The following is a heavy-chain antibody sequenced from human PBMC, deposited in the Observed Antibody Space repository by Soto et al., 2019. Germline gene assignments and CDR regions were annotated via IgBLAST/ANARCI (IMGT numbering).Heavy chain of an antibody. Sequence: PGGSLRLSCAASGFTFSSYSMNWVRQAPGKGLEWVSSISSSSSTIYYADSVKGRFTISRDNAKNSLYLQMNSLRDEDTAVYYCARDGVGAYYYYGMDVWGQGTTVTVSS. V-gene: IGHV3-48*02. D-gene: IGHD1-26*01. CDR1: GFTFSSYS. J-gene: IGHJ6*02. CDR2: ISSSSSTI. CDR3: ARDGVGAYYYYGMDV.